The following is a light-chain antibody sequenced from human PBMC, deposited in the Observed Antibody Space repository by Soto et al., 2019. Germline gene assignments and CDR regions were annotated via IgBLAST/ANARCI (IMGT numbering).Light chain of an antibody. CDR2: GAS. Sequence: DIQMTQAPSTLSGSVADRVTITCRASQTISSWLAWYQQKPGKAPKLLIYGASNLQSGVPPRFSGSGSGTDCTLAISSLQPEDSATYYCLQDINYPWTFGQGTKVDIK. CDR3: LQDINYPWT. V-gene: IGKV1-5*01. J-gene: IGKJ1*01. CDR1: QTISSW.